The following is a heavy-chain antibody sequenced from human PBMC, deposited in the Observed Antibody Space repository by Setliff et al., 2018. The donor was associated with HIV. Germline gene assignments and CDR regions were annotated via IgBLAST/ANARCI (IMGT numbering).Heavy chain of an antibody. D-gene: IGHD1-1*01. V-gene: IGHV4-61*03. J-gene: IGHJ4*02. CDR3: AQLGMVDDFDY. Sequence: ETLSLTCTVSGDSVSSRSYYWSWIRQPPGKGLEWIGYIYYSGSTNYNPSLKSRVTISVDTSKNHFSRKLRSVTAADTAVYYCAQLGMVDDFDYWGQGTLVTVSS. CDR2: IYYSGST. CDR1: GDSVSSRSYY.